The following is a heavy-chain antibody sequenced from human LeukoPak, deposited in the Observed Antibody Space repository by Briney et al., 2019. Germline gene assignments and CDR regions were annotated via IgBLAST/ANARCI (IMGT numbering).Heavy chain of an antibody. D-gene: IGHD3-10*02. CDR2: SSYSGSII. CDR3: AELGITMIGGV. J-gene: IGHJ6*04. V-gene: IGHV3-48*03. CDR1: GFTFSSYE. Sequence: PGGSLRLSCAASGFTFSSYEMNWVRQAPGKGLEWVAYSSYSGSIIYYADSVKGRFTISRDDSKNLLYLQMNSLRAEDTAVYYCAELGITMIGGVWGKGTTVTISS.